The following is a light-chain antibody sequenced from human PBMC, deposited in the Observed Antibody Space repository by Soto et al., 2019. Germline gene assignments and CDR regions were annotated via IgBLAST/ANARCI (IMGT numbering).Light chain of an antibody. Sequence: QSVLTQPASVSGSPGQSITISCTGTSSDIGRYNYVSWFQQHPGKVPKLVIFEVNYRPSGVSDRFSGSKSGNTASLTITGLQAEDEADYYCTSCITANNYVFGTGTKVTVL. CDR3: TSCITANNYV. CDR1: SSDIGRYNY. CDR2: EVN. V-gene: IGLV2-14*01. J-gene: IGLJ1*01.